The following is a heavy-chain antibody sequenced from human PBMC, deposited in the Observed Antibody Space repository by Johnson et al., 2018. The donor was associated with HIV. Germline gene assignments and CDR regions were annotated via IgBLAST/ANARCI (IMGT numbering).Heavy chain of an antibody. V-gene: IGHV3-9*01. CDR1: GFTFDDYA. J-gene: IGHJ3*01. CDR2: ISWNSGSI. Sequence: VQLVESGGGLVQPGRSLRLSCTASGFTFDDYAMHWVRQAPGKGPEWVSGISWNSGSIDYADSVKGRFTISRDNAQNSLFLHMNSLRPGGTALYYCTKDLYLGLWDSTSSRGFDVWGQGTMVTVSS. CDR3: TKDLYLGLWDSTSSRGFDV. D-gene: IGHD6-6*01.